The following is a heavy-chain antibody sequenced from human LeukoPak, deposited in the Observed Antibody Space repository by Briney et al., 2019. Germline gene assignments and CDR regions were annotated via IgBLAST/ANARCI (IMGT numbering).Heavy chain of an antibody. CDR1: GYTFTSYD. CDR3: ARGTHYGSGSYGNHLDV. CDR2: MNPNSGNT. J-gene: IGHJ6*04. D-gene: IGHD3-10*01. V-gene: IGHV1-8*03. Sequence: ASVKVSCKASGYTFTSYDINWVRQATGQGLEWMGWMNPNSGNTGYAQKFQGRVTITRNTSISTAYMELSSLRSEDTAVYYCARGTHYGSGSYGNHLDVWGKGTTVTVSS.